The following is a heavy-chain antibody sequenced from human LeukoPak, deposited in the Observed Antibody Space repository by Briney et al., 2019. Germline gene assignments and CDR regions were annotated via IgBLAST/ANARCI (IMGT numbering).Heavy chain of an antibody. Sequence: GGSLRLSCAASGFKFSSYSMNWVRQAPGKGLEWVSSISSSSSYIYYADSVKGRFTISRDNAKNSLYLQMNSLRAEDTAVYYCARENNWNYDDYWGQGTLVTVSS. J-gene: IGHJ4*02. CDR1: GFKFSSYS. D-gene: IGHD1-20*01. V-gene: IGHV3-21*01. CDR2: ISSSSSYI. CDR3: ARENNWNYDDY.